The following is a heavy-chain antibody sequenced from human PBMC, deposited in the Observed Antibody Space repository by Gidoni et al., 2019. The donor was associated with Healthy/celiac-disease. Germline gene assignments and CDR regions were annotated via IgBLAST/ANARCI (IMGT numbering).Heavy chain of an antibody. Sequence: EVQLLESGGGLVQPGGSLRLSCAASGATSSRYAMSWVRQAPGKGLEGVSAISGSGGSTYSADAVKGRFTISRDNSKNTLYLQMNSLRAEDTAVDYCAKVVPGIAVAGTFDYWGQGTLVTVSS. D-gene: IGHD6-19*01. CDR1: GATSSRYA. V-gene: IGHV3-23*01. J-gene: IGHJ4*02. CDR3: AKVVPGIAVAGTFDY. CDR2: ISGSGGST.